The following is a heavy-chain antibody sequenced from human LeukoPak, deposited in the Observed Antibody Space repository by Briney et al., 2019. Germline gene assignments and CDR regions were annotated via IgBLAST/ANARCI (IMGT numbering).Heavy chain of an antibody. D-gene: IGHD3-10*01. Sequence: GESLKISCKGSGYSFTSYWIGWVRPMPGKGLEWMGIIYPGDSDTRYSPSFQGQVTISADKSISTAYLQWSSLKASDTAMYYCARSYYGSGSYYVPGYWGQGTLVTVSS. CDR3: ARSYYGSGSYYVPGY. J-gene: IGHJ4*02. CDR1: GYSFTSYW. V-gene: IGHV5-51*01. CDR2: IYPGDSDT.